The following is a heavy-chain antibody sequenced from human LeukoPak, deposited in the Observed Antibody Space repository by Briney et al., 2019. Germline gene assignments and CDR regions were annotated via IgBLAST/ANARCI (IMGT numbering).Heavy chain of an antibody. V-gene: IGHV3-30*18. CDR3: VKGSSVWQLNYFDY. J-gene: IGHJ4*02. CDR2: ISYDGSNK. D-gene: IGHD6-19*01. CDR1: GFTFSSYG. Sequence: PGGSLRLSCAASGFTFSSYGMHWVRQAPGKGLEWVAVISYDGSNKYYADSVKGRFTISRDNSKNTLYLQLNSLRAEDTAVYYCVKGSSVWQLNYFDYWGQGTLVTVSS.